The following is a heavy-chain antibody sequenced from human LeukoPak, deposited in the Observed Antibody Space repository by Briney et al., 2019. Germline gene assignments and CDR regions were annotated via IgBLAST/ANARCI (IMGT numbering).Heavy chain of an antibody. CDR2: IRNRARGYTT. D-gene: IGHD3-9*01. Sequence: GGSLRLSCAASGFMFSDYYMDWVRQPPGKGLEWVGRIRNRARGYTTEYAASVEGRFTVSRDDSKNSLYLQMNSLMTEDTALYYCARPSGIDWSIDYSDYWGQGTLVTVSS. J-gene: IGHJ4*02. CDR1: GFMFSDYY. CDR3: ARPSGIDWSIDYSDY. V-gene: IGHV3-72*01.